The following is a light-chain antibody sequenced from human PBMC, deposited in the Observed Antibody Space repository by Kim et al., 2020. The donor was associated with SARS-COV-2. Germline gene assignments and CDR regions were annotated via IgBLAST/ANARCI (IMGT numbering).Light chain of an antibody. V-gene: IGLV3-9*01. CDR1: NIGSKN. CDR2: RDS. Sequence: SVALGQTARITCGGNNIGSKNVHWYQPKPGQAPVLFMYRDSNRPSGIPERFSGSNSGNTATLTISRAQAGDEADYYCQVWDSSTAVFGGGTQLTVL. CDR3: QVWDSSTAV. J-gene: IGLJ2*01.